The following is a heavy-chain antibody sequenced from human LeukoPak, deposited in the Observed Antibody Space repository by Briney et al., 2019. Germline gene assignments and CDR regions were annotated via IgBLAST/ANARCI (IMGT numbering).Heavy chain of an antibody. D-gene: IGHD6-13*01. Sequence: KPSETLSLTCTVSGGSISSYYWGWIRQPPGKGLEWIGYIYYSGSTNYNPSLKSRVTISVETSKNQFSLRLSSVTAADTAVYYCVRGGSSSWPYYYYYMDVWGKGTTVTVSS. CDR3: VRGGSSSWPYYYYYMDV. CDR1: GGSISSYY. CDR2: IYYSGST. V-gene: IGHV4-59*01. J-gene: IGHJ6*03.